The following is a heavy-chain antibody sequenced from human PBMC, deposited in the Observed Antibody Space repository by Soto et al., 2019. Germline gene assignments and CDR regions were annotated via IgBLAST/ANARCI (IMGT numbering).Heavy chain of an antibody. V-gene: IGHV1-8*01. J-gene: IGHJ4*02. D-gene: IGHD6-19*01. Sequence: QVQLVQSGAEVKKPGASVKVSCKASGYTFTSYDINWVRQATGQGLEWRGWMNPNRGNTGDAQKVQXXVAMTRSTAIRTAYVELSSLRSEVTAVYYCARERAVAGFGYWGQGTVVTVSS. CDR2: MNPNRGNT. CDR3: ARERAVAGFGY. CDR1: GYTFTSYD.